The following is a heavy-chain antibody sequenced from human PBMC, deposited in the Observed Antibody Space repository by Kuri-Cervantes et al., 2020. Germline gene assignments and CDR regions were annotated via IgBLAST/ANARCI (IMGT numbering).Heavy chain of an antibody. V-gene: IGHV1-69*13. CDR1: GGTFSSYA. Sequence: SVKVSCKASGGTFSSYAISWVRQAPGQGLELMGGSIPIFGTANYARKFQGRVTITADESTSTAYMELSSLTSEDTAAYYCACFVEGDAFDIWGQGTMVTVSS. CDR3: ACFVEGDAFDI. D-gene: IGHD3-3*01. J-gene: IGHJ3*02. CDR2: SIPIFGTA.